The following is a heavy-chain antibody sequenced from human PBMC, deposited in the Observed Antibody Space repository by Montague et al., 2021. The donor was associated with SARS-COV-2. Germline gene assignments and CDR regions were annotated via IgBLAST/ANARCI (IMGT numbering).Heavy chain of an antibody. CDR2: INHRGAS. J-gene: IGHJ4*01. V-gene: IGHV4-34*01. Sequence: SETLSLTCAVYGGSFSDYFWTWFRQHPGKGLEWLGEINHRGASNHNPSSMSRVATSVDTSKNQFSLYLVSVTAADTAVYYCASGRQHFNMIVFVLTEGEYYFDYWGQGTLVTVSA. CDR1: GGSFSDYF. CDR3: ASGRQHFNMIVFVLTEGEYYFDY. D-gene: IGHD3-22*01.